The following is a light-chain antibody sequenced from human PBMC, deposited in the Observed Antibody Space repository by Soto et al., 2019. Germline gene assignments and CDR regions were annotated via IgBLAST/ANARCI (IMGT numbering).Light chain of an antibody. Sequence: EIVLTQSPGTLSLSPGERATLSCSASQSVSSSLAWYQQKPGQAPRLLVYGASIRATGIADRFSGSGSGADFILTISRLEPEDFAVYYCQQYGGSSWTFGQGTKVEIK. CDR3: QQYGGSSWT. V-gene: IGKV3-20*01. J-gene: IGKJ1*01. CDR2: GAS. CDR1: QSVSSS.